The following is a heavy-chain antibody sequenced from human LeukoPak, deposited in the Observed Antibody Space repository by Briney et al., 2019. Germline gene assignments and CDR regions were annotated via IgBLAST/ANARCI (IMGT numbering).Heavy chain of an antibody. CDR3: ATERERRITD. CDR1: GLSISLGYY. J-gene: IGHJ4*02. D-gene: IGHD1-1*01. CDR2: IHPSGTT. V-gene: IGHV4-38-2*02. Sequence: PSETLSLTCDVSGLSISLGYYWVWIRPPAGQGLEWIGSIHPSGTTFYNSSLNSRITMTIDAPKNQFSLRLSLVTAVDTAVYFCATERERRITDWGQGTLVTVSS.